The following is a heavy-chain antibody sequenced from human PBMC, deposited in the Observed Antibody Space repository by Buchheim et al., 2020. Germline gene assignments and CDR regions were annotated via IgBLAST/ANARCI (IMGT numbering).Heavy chain of an antibody. D-gene: IGHD3-16*02. CDR2: INHSGST. CDR3: AREKGDDYVWGSYRRNWFDP. Sequence: QVQLQQWGAGLLKPSETLSLTCAVYGGSFSGYYWSWIRQPPGKGLEWIGEINHSGSTNYNPSLKSRVTISVDTSKNQFSPKLSSVTAADTAVYYCAREKGDDYVWGSYRRNWFDPWGQGTL. V-gene: IGHV4-34*01. CDR1: GGSFSGYY. J-gene: IGHJ5*02.